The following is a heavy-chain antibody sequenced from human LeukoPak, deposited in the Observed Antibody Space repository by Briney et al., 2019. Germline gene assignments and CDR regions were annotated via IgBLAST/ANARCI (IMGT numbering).Heavy chain of an antibody. CDR3: ARSADYDFWSGYPDYYYMDV. D-gene: IGHD3-3*01. CDR1: GGSISRHY. Sequence: SETLSLTCNGSGGSISRHYWSWIRQPPGKELEWIGYIYYSGSTNYNPSLKSRVTISVDTSKNQFSLKLSSVTAADMAVYYCARSADYDFWSGYPDYYYMDVWGKGTTVTVSS. CDR2: IYYSGST. V-gene: IGHV4-59*11. J-gene: IGHJ6*03.